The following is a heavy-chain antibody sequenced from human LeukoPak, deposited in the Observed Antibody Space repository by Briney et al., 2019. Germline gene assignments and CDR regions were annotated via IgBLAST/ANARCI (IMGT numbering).Heavy chain of an antibody. D-gene: IGHD5-12*01. Sequence: KPGGSLRLSCAASGFTFSSYSMNWVRQAPGKGLEWVSSISSSSSYIYYADSVKGRFTISRENAKNSLYLQMNSLRAGDTAVYYCARGATDDAFDIWGQGTMVTVSS. V-gene: IGHV3-21*01. CDR1: GFTFSSYS. CDR2: ISSSSSYI. J-gene: IGHJ3*02. CDR3: ARGATDDAFDI.